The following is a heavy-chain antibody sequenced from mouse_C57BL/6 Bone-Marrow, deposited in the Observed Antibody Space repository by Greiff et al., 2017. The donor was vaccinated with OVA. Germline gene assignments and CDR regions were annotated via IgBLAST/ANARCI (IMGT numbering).Heavy chain of an antibody. V-gene: IGHV1-82*01. CDR1: GYAFSSSW. D-gene: IGHD2-4*01. J-gene: IGHJ2*01. Sequence: VQLQQSGPELVKPGASVKISCKASGYAFSSSWMNWVKQRPGKGLEWIGRIYPGDGDTNYNGKFKGKATLTADKSSSTAYMQLSSLTSEDSAVYFCARVILGYYFDYWGQGTTLTVSS. CDR2: IYPGDGDT. CDR3: ARVILGYYFDY.